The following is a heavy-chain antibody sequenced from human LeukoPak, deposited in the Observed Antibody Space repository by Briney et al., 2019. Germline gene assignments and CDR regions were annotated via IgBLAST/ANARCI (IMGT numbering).Heavy chain of an antibody. CDR2: ITSSGSGT. V-gene: IGHV3-23*05. CDR3: AKKMGTGNFYFDY. Sequence: PGGSLRLSCAASEFSVGNYAMSWVRQAPGKGLQWVSAITSSGSGTYYADSVKGRFTISRDNSKNTLYLQMNSLRAEDTAVYYCAKKMGTGNFYFDYWGQGTLVTVSS. J-gene: IGHJ4*02. D-gene: IGHD3-10*01. CDR1: EFSVGNYA.